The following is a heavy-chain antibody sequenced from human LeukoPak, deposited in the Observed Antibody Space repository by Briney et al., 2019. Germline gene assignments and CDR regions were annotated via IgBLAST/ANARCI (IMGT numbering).Heavy chain of an antibody. CDR3: ARGSYDILTGYSTLGEY. D-gene: IGHD3-9*01. CDR1: GGSISGSSYY. J-gene: IGHJ4*02. Sequence: SETLSLTCTVSGGSISGSSYYWGWIRQPPGKGLEWIGSIYYSGSTYYKPSLKSRVTISLDTSKNHFYLKLSSVTAADTAVYYCARGSYDILTGYSTLGEYWGQGTLSPSPQ. CDR2: IYYSGST. V-gene: IGHV4-39*02.